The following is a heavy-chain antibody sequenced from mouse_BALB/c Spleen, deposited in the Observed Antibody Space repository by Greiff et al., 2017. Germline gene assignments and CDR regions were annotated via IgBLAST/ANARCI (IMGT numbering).Heavy chain of an antibody. CDR2: ISSGGST. Sequence: EVQLVESGGGLVKPGGSLKLSCAASGFTFSSYAMSWVRQTPEKRLEWVASISSGGSTYYPDSVKGRFTISRDNARNILYLQMSSLRSEDTAMYYCSREPFYDGYYPAWFAYWGQGTLVTVSA. D-gene: IGHD2-3*01. CDR1: GFTFSSYA. CDR3: SREPFYDGYYPAWFAY. J-gene: IGHJ3*01. V-gene: IGHV5-6-5*01.